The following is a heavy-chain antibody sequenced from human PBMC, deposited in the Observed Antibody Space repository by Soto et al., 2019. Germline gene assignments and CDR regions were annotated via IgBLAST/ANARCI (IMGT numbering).Heavy chain of an antibody. CDR1: GFTLRTFG. J-gene: IGHJ4*02. V-gene: IGHV3-33*01. CDR3: VTGNQNFFDY. Sequence: QVLLVETGGGVVQPGRSLRLSCAASGFTLRTFGMHWVRQAPGKGPEWLSVIWTDGSKKFYADSVRGRFTISRDNSNNPLYLQMDSLRPEDTAVYYCVTGNQNFFDYWGQGTLVIVSS. D-gene: IGHD1-1*01. CDR2: IWTDGSKK.